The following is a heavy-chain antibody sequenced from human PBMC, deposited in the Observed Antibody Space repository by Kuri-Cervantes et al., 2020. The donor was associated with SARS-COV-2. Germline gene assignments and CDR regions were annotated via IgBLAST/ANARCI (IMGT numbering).Heavy chain of an antibody. V-gene: IGHV3-23*01. Sequence: GESLKISCVASGFIFDTYAMSWVRQAPGKGLEWASVISGTGGSSTFYADSVKGRFIISRDNSKNTLYLQMNSLRAEDTAVYYCATESSSWYGGSFDYWGQGTLVTVSS. D-gene: IGHD6-13*01. J-gene: IGHJ4*02. CDR2: ISGTGGSST. CDR1: GFIFDTYA. CDR3: ATESSSWYGGSFDY.